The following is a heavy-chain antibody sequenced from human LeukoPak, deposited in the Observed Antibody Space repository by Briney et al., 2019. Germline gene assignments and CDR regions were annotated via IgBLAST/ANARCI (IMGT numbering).Heavy chain of an antibody. Sequence: PSETLSLTCAVYGGSFSGYYWSWIRQPPGKGLEWIGEINHSGSTKYNPSLKSRVTISVATSQNHFSLKLSSLTAADTAVYYCARRYCSSTSCYATDYWGQGTLVTVSS. J-gene: IGHJ4*02. CDR1: GGSFSGYY. CDR3: ARRYCSSTSCYATDY. V-gene: IGHV4-34*01. CDR2: INHSGST. D-gene: IGHD2-2*01.